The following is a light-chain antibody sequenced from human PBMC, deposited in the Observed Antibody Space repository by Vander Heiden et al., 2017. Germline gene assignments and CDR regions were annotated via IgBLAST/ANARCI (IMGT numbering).Light chain of an antibody. CDR2: KVS. CDR1: QSLVYSDGNTY. Sequence: AVLTPSPLPLPVTLGTAAPIPCRSSQSLVYSDGNTYLNWCHQRPGQSPRRLIYKVSNRDSGVPDRFSGSVSGTDFILRISRGEAEDVGVYYCMQGTHWPYTFGQGTNLEIK. CDR3: MQGTHWPYT. V-gene: IGKV2-30*01. J-gene: IGKJ2*01.